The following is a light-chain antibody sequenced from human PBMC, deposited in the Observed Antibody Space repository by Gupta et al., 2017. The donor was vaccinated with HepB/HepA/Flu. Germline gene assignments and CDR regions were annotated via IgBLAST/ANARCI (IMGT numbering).Light chain of an antibody. CDR2: DDN. V-gene: IGLV3-21*03. J-gene: IGLJ2*01. CDR1: GSES. Sequence: SSVLTQPPPVPVAPGKTARITCGGKGSESLRWYQQKPGQAPVLVLNDDNARPSGIPERFPGSNSGNTATLTISRVEAGDEADYYCQVWDRKSAVVVFGGGTKLTVL. CDR3: QVWDRKSAVVV.